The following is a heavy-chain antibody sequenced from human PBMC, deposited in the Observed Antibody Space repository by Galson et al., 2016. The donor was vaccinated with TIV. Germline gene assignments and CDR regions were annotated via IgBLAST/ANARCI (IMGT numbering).Heavy chain of an antibody. Sequence: PALVTPTQTLTLTCTFSGFSLSTYGMSVGWIRQPPGKALEWLARIDWDDDKFYNSSLKTRLTISKDISRNQVVLTMTNMDPVDTATYYCARAPISIFGLATSYYFDSWGQGTLVTVSS. V-gene: IGHV2-70*17. D-gene: IGHD3-3*01. J-gene: IGHJ4*02. CDR3: ARAPISIFGLATSYYFDS. CDR1: GFSLSTYGMS. CDR2: IDWDDDK.